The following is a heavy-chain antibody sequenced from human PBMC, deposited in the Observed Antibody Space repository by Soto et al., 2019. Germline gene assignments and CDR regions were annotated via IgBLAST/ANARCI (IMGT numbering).Heavy chain of an antibody. CDR1: GYTFTNYG. J-gene: IGHJ5*02. Sequence: QVQLVQSGAEVKKPGASVTVSCKTSGYTFTNYGINWVRQAPGQGLEWVGWITAYNGNTNYAQKLQGRVTMTTDTSTNTAYMELRSLRSDDTAVYYCARDLGITSFHPVPNWFDPWGQGTLVTVS. CDR3: ARDLGITSFHPVPNWFDP. V-gene: IGHV1-18*01. CDR2: ITAYNGNT. D-gene: IGHD3-16*02.